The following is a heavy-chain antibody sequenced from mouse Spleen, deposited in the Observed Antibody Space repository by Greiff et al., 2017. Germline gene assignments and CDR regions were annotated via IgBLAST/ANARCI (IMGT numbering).Heavy chain of an antibody. D-gene: IGHD1-1*01. Sequence: VQLQQSGAELVRPGTSVKVSCKASGYAFTNYLIEWVKQRPGQGLEWIGVINPGSGGTNYNEKFKGKATLTADKSSSTAYMQLSSLTSDDSAVYFCARSHYYGSSYNWYFDVWGAGTTVTVSS. CDR2: INPGSGGT. V-gene: IGHV1-54*01. CDR1: GYAFTNYL. J-gene: IGHJ1*01. CDR3: ARSHYYGSSYNWYFDV.